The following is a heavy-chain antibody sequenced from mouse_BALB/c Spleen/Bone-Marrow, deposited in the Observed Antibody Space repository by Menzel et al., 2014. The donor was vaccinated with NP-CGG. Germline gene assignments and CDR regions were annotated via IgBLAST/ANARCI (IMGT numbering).Heavy chain of an antibody. CDR1: GFTFSSYG. J-gene: IGHJ2*03. V-gene: IGHV5-6-3*01. CDR3: ARVCYFDY. CDR2: INSNGGST. Sequence: DVKLVESGGGLVQPGGSLKLSCAASGFTFSSYGMSWVRQTPDKRLELVATINSNGGSTYYPDSVKGRFTISRDNAKNTLYLQMSSLKSEDTAMYYCARVCYFDYWGQGTSLTVSS.